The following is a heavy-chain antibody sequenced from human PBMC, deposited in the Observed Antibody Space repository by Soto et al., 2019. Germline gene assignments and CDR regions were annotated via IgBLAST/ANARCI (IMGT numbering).Heavy chain of an antibody. CDR1: GFTFSTYA. CDR3: AKGGGSCCFDN. V-gene: IGHV3-23*01. D-gene: IGHD2-15*01. J-gene: IGHJ4*02. CDR2: ISGSGGNST. Sequence: EVQLLESGGGLVQPGGSLRLSCAASGFTFSTYAMSWVRQAPGKGLEWDSAISGSGGNSTFYGDSVKGRFTISRDNSKNTLYLQMNSLGAEDTAVYYCAKGGGSCCFDNWGQGTLVTVSS.